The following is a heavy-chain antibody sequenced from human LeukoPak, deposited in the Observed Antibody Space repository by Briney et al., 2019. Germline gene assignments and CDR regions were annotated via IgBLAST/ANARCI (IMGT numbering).Heavy chain of an antibody. J-gene: IGHJ5*02. V-gene: IGHV4-59*01. CDR1: GGSISSYY. CDR2: IYYSGST. D-gene: IGHD1-14*01. CDR3: ARARSPGPSEYNWFDP. Sequence: MSSETLSLTCTVSGGSISSYYWSWIRQPPGKGLEWIGYIYYSGSTNYNPSLKSRVTISVDTSKNQFSLKLSSVTAADTAVYYCARARSPGPSEYNWFDPWGQGTLVTVSS.